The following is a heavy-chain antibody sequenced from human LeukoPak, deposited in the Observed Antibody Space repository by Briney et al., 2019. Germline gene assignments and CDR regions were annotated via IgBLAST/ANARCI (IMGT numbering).Heavy chain of an antibody. V-gene: IGHV3-23*01. D-gene: IGHD3-22*01. CDR3: AKVFPYYDSSGRYFDY. CDR2: ISGSGGST. CDR1: GFTFSSYG. Sequence: PGGSLRLSCAASGFTFSSYGMSWVRQASGKGLEWVSGISGSGGSTYYADSVEGRFTISRDNSKNTLYLQMNSLRAEDTAVYYCAKVFPYYDSSGRYFDYWGQGTLVTVSS. J-gene: IGHJ4*02.